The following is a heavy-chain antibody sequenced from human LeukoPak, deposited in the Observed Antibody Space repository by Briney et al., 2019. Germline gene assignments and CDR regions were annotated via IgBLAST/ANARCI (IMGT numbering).Heavy chain of an antibody. CDR3: ATKVPGTSHFSH. V-gene: IGHV3-30*04. J-gene: IGHJ4*02. Sequence: GGSLRLSCAASGFTFSTYAMHWVRQAPGKGLEWVTVISYDGRDKKYADSVKGRFSISRDNSKTTLYLQMNSLRAEDTAIYYCATKVPGTSHFSHWGQGTLVTVSS. CDR1: GFTFSTYA. CDR2: ISYDGRDK. D-gene: IGHD3-3*02.